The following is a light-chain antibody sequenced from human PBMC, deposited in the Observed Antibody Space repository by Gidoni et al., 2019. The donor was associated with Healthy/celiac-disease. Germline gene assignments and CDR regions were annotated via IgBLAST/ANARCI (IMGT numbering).Light chain of an antibody. Sequence: DIQMTQSPSSLSASVGDRVTITCRASQSISSYLNWYQQKPGKDPKLLIYAASSLQSGVPSRFSGSGSGTDFTLTISSLQPEDFATYYCQQSYSTPFTFGPXTKVDIK. J-gene: IGKJ3*01. CDR1: QSISSY. V-gene: IGKV1-39*01. CDR2: AAS. CDR3: QQSYSTPFT.